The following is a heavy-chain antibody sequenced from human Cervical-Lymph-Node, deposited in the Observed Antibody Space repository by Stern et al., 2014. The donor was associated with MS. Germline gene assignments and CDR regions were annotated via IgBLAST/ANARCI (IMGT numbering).Heavy chain of an antibody. V-gene: IGHV1-46*01. CDR1: GNTFTRKH. D-gene: IGHD6-19*01. CDR3: AREVAGHRLGMMDV. CDR2: IKPSVGST. Sequence: QVQLVQSGAEVKKPGASVKVSCKASGNTFTRKHIHWVRQAPGQGLEWMGIIKPSVGSTSYAQKFQGRVTMTRDTSTSTVYMELSSLRSEDTAVYYCAREVAGHRLGMMDVWGQGTTVTVSS. J-gene: IGHJ6*02.